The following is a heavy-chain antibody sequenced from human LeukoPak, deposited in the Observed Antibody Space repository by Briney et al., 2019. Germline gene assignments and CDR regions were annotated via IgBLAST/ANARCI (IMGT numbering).Heavy chain of an antibody. CDR3: ARRGPLQYYYYGMDV. CDR2: IYYSGST. V-gene: IGHV4-39*01. CDR1: GGSISSSSYY. J-gene: IGHJ6*02. D-gene: IGHD4-11*01. Sequence: PSETLSLTCTVSGGSISSSSYYWGWLRQPPGQGLEWIGSIYYSGSTYYNPSLKSRVTISVDTSKNQFSLKLSSVTAADTAVYYCARRGPLQYYYYGMDVWGQGTTVTVSS.